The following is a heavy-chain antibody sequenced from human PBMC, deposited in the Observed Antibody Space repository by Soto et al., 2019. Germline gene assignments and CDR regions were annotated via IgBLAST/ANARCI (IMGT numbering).Heavy chain of an antibody. J-gene: IGHJ6*02. CDR3: ARDYLDCSGGSCYSFLGMDV. D-gene: IGHD2-15*01. V-gene: IGHV1-69*13. CDR1: GGTFSSYA. CDR2: IIPIFGTA. Sequence: ASVKVSCKASGGTFSSYAISWVRQAPGQGLEWMGGIIPIFGTANYAQKFQGRVTITADESTSTAYMELSSLSSEDTAVYYCARDYLDCSGGSCYSFLGMDVWGQGTTVTVSS.